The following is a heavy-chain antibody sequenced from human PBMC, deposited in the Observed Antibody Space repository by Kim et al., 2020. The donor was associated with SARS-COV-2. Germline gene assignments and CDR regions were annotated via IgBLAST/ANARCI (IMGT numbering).Heavy chain of an antibody. J-gene: IGHJ3*02. D-gene: IGHD2-8*01. Sequence: SETLSLTCTVSGGSINNYYWTWIRQPAGKGLEWIWRLYTSGTTNYNPSLKSRVSLSVDTSQNQFSLRLTSVTAADTAVYYCARGLKYGVYLDHALDIWGQGILVTVSS. CDR2: LYTSGTT. CDR3: ARGLKYGVYLDHALDI. CDR1: GGSINNYY. V-gene: IGHV4-4*07.